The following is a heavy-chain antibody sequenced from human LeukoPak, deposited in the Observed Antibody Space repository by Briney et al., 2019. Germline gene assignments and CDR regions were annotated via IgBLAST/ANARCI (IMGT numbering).Heavy chain of an antibody. V-gene: IGHV2-5*01. CDR1: GFSLSTSGVG. Sequence: SAPTLVNPTQTLTLTCTFSGFSLSTSGVGVGWIRQPPGNALECGALIYWNDDKRYSPSLRSRLTINKDTSKNQVVLTMTNMDPVDTATYYCAHKTTVVTPVDVWGQGTMVTVSS. J-gene: IGHJ3*01. D-gene: IGHD4-23*01. CDR2: IYWNDDK. CDR3: AHKTTVVTPVDV.